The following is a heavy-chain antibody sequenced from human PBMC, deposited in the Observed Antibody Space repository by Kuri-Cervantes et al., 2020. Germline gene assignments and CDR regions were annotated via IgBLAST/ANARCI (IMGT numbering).Heavy chain of an antibody. V-gene: IGHV4-34*01. J-gene: IGHJ4*02. CDR3: ARHRAFDY. CDR2: INHSGST. CDR1: GGSISGYY. Sequence: ESLKISCTVSGGSISGYYWSWIRQPPGKGLEWIGEINHSGSTNYNPSLKSRVTISVDTSKNQFSLKLSSVTAADTAVYYCARHRAFDYWGQGTLVTVSS.